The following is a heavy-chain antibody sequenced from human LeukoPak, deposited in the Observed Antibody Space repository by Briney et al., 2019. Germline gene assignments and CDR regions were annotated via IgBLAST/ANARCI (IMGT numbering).Heavy chain of an antibody. D-gene: IGHD3-9*01. Sequence: PSETLSLTCTVSGGSISSSSYYWGWIRQPPGKGLEWIGSIYYSGSTYYNPSLKSRVTISVDTSKNQFSLKLSSVTAADTAVYYCARDYDILTGRWGVFDYWGQGTLVTVSS. V-gene: IGHV4-39*07. CDR1: GGSISSSSYY. CDR3: ARDYDILTGRWGVFDY. CDR2: IYYSGST. J-gene: IGHJ4*02.